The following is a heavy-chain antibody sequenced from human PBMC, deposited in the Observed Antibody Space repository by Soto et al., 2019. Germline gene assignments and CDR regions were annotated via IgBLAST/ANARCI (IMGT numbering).Heavy chain of an antibody. CDR2: ISRGSDYI. CDR3: AKDSGCVNNACAYDP. J-gene: IGHJ5*02. D-gene: IGHD1-20*01. CDR1: GFSFSDYT. Sequence: EVHLVESGGGLVKPGGSLRLTCAGSGFSFSDYTMNWVRQAPGKGLEWVSSISRGSDYIFYADTVKGRFTISRDNARNSLYLQMSSLRAEDTAVYYGAKDSGCVNNACAYDPWGQGTLVSVSS. V-gene: IGHV3-21*01.